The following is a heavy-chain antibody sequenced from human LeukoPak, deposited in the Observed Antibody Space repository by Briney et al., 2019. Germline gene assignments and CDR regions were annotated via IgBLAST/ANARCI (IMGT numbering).Heavy chain of an antibody. J-gene: IGHJ4*02. CDR2: IKNKIDGGTT. Sequence: GGSLRLSCAASGFTFNLAWINWVRQAPGKGLEWVGRIKNKIDGGTTDYAAPVKGRFTISRDDSKNTVYLQMNSLKSEDTALYYCNTDGDYGDYVDSWGQGTLVTVSS. V-gene: IGHV3-15*07. D-gene: IGHD4-17*01. CDR1: GFTFNLAW. CDR3: NTDGDYGDYVDS.